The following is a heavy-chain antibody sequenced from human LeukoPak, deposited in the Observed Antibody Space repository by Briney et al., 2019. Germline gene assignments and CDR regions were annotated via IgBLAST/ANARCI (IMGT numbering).Heavy chain of an antibody. J-gene: IGHJ4*02. CDR1: GFTFSTYA. CDR3: ARDGRFVVGATDY. D-gene: IGHD1-26*01. Sequence: PGGSLRLSCAASGFTFSTYAMSWVRQAPGKGLEWVSYISSSGSTIYYADSVKGRFTISRDNAKNSLYLQMNSLRAEDTAVYYRARDGRFVVGATDYWGQGTLVTVSS. V-gene: IGHV3-48*04. CDR2: ISSSGSTI.